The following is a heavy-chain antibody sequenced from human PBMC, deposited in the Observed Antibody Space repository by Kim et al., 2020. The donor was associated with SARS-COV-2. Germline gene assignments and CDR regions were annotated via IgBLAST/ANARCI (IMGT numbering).Heavy chain of an antibody. CDR2: IKQDGSEK. V-gene: IGHV3-7*05. J-gene: IGHJ4*02. CDR1: GFTFSSYW. D-gene: IGHD5-18*01. Sequence: GGSLRLSCAASGFTFSSYWMSWVRQAPGKGLEWVANIKQDGSEKYYVDSVKGRFTISRDNAKNSLYLQMNSLRAEDTAVYYCARRSRRGYSYGRDFDYWGQGTLVTVSS. CDR3: ARRSRRGYSYGRDFDY.